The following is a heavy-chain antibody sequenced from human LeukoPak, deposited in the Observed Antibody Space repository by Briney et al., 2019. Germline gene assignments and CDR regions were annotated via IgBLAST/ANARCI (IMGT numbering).Heavy chain of an antibody. CDR2: ISTSGGTT. V-gene: IGHV3-23*01. J-gene: IGHJ3*02. CDR3: AKDLTFDAFDI. D-gene: IGHD1-14*01. Sequence: PGGSLRLSCAASGFTFSNYAMGWVRQAPGKGLEWVSAISTSGGTTYYADSVKGRFTISRDNSKNTLYLQMTNLRAEDTAVYYCAKDLTFDAFDIWGQGTMVTVSS. CDR1: GFTFSNYA.